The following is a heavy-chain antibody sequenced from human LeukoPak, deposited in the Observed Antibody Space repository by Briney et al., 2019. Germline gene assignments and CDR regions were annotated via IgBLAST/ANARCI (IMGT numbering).Heavy chain of an antibody. V-gene: IGHV3-30*03. CDR3: ARGVRIAVAGNIDY. J-gene: IGHJ4*02. CDR1: GFTFSSYG. CDR2: TSYDGSNK. D-gene: IGHD6-19*01. Sequence: GGSLRLSCAASGFTFSSYGMHWVRQGPGKGLEWAAATSYDGSNKKYADSVKGRFTISRDNSKYTLYLQMNSLRAEDTAVYYCARGVRIAVAGNIDYWGQGTLVTVTS.